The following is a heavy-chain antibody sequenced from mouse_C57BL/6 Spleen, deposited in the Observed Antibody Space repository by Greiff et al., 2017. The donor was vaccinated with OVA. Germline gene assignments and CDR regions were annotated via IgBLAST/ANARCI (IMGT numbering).Heavy chain of an antibody. CDR2: IYPGDGDT. J-gene: IGHJ4*01. CDR3: ARVGYDDAMDY. CDR1: GYAFSSSW. Sequence: QVQLKESGPELVKPGASVKISCKASGYAFSSSWMNWVKQRPGKGLEWIGRIYPGDGDTNYNGKFKGKATLPADKSSSTAYMQLSSLTSEDSAVYVGARVGYDDAMDYWGQGTSVTVSS. V-gene: IGHV1-82*01. D-gene: IGHD2-2*01.